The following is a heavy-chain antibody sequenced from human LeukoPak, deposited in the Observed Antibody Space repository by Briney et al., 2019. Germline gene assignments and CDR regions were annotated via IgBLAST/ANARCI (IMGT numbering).Heavy chain of an antibody. CDR2: INSDGSRT. D-gene: IGHD1-26*01. V-gene: IGHV3-74*01. J-gene: IGHJ3*02. CDR3: ARGTGYSVFDI. CDR1: GSTISSHW. Sequence: PGGSLRLSCGVSGSTISSHWMHWVRQAPGKGLVWVSRINSDGSRTTYADSVKGRFTISRDNAKNTLYLQMNSLRAEDTAVYYCARGTGYSVFDIWGQGTMVTVSS.